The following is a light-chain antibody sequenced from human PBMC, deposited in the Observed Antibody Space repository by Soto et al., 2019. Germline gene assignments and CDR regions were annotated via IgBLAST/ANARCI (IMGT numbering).Light chain of an antibody. CDR1: QSVRTY. Sequence: EVVLTQSPATLSLSPGERATLSCRASQSVRTYLAWYQQKPGWVPRLLIHDASTRATGIPARFSGSGSGTDFTLTISSLEPEDFAVYYCQQRTNWPSSTFGQGTRLEI. CDR3: QQRTNWPSST. J-gene: IGKJ5*01. CDR2: DAS. V-gene: IGKV3-11*01.